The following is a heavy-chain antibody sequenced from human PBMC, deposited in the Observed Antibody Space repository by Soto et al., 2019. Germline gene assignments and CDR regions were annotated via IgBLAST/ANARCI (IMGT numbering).Heavy chain of an antibody. CDR1: GGSFSGYY. CDR3: ARVSRHWNYDRLLGDYSDY. J-gene: IGHJ4*02. Sequence: PSETLSLTCAVYGGSFSGYYWSWIRQPPGKGLEWIGEINHSGSTNYNPSLKSRVTISVDTSKNQFSLKLSSVTAADTAVYYCARVSRHWNYDRLLGDYSDYWGQGTLVTVSS. V-gene: IGHV4-34*01. CDR2: INHSGST. D-gene: IGHD1-7*01.